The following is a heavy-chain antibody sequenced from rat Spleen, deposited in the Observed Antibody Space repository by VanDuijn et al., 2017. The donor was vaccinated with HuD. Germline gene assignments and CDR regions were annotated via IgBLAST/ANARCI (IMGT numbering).Heavy chain of an antibody. CDR3: TTWDYYDNRFDY. D-gene: IGHD1-6*01. V-gene: IGHV5S10*01. CDR1: GFTFSDYN. Sequence: EVQLVESGGDLVQPGRSLKLSCAASGFTFSDYNMAWVRQAPKKGLEWVATIFYDGSSTYYRDSVKGRFTISRDNDKSTLHLQMDSLRSEDTATYYCTTWDYYDNRFDYWGQGVMVTVSS. CDR2: IFYDGSST. J-gene: IGHJ2*01.